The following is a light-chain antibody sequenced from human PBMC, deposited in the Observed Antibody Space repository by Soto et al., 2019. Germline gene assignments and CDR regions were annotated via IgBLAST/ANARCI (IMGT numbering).Light chain of an antibody. CDR3: QQYGSSSTWT. V-gene: IGKV3-20*01. CDR1: QSVSSSY. J-gene: IGKJ1*01. Sequence: NVFTPSPSTLSPAPGERATLSCRALQSVSSSYLAWYQQKPGQAPRLLIYGASSRATGIPDRFSGSGSGTDFTLTISRLEPEDFAVYYCQQYGSSSTWTFGQGTKVDNK. CDR2: GAS.